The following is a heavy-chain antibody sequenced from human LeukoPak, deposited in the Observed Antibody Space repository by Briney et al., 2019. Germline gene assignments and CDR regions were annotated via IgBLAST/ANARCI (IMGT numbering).Heavy chain of an antibody. Sequence: ASVKVSGKASGYTFTSYGISWVRQAPGQGLEWMGWISAYNGNTKYVQKLQGRVTMTTDTSTSTAYMELRSLRSDDTAVYYCARDPLGYCSSTSCPQYYYYGMDVWGQGTTVTVSS. D-gene: IGHD2-2*01. CDR2: ISAYNGNT. V-gene: IGHV1-18*01. CDR1: GYTFTSYG. CDR3: ARDPLGYCSSTSCPQYYYYGMDV. J-gene: IGHJ6*02.